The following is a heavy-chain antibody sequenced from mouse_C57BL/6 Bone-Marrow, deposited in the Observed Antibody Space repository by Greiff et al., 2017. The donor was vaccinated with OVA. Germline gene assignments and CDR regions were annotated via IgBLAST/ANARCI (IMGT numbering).Heavy chain of an antibody. CDR2: IRLKSDNYAT. CDR3: TRFTTVVATDFDY. V-gene: IGHV6-3*01. CDR1: GFTFSNYW. Sequence: EVKVVESGGGLVQPGGSMKLSCVASGFTFSNYWMNWVRQSPEKGLEWVAQIRLKSDNYATHYAESVKGRFTISRDDSKSSVYLQMNNLRAEDTGIYYCTRFTTVVATDFDYWGQGTTLTVSS. J-gene: IGHJ2*01. D-gene: IGHD1-1*01.